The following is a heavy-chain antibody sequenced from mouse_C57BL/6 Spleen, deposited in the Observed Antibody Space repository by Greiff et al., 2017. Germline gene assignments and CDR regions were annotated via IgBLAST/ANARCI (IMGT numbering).Heavy chain of an antibody. CDR3: ARDYYSNLAWFAY. J-gene: IGHJ3*01. CDR1: GYTFTSYW. V-gene: IGHV1-53*01. CDR2: INTSNGGT. D-gene: IGHD2-5*01. Sequence: VQLQQPGTELVKPGASVKLSCKASGYTFTSYWMHWVKQRPGQGLEWIGNINTSNGGTNYNEKFKSKATLTVDKSSSTAYMPLSSLTSEDSAVYYCARDYYSNLAWFAYWGQGTLVTVSA.